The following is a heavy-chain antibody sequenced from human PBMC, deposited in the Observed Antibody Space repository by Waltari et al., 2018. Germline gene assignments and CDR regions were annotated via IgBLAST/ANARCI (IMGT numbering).Heavy chain of an antibody. Sequence: RQPHAKVLEWTSAISDTGSTYYNPSLRSRVTISVGMAKTPFSLKLASVSPADTAVYYCATYVWASIGTAAFDVWGQVTMVTVSS. J-gene: IGHJ3*01. CDR3: ATYVWASIGTAAFDV. D-gene: IGHD3-16*01. CDR2: ISDTGST. V-gene: IGHV4-39*01.